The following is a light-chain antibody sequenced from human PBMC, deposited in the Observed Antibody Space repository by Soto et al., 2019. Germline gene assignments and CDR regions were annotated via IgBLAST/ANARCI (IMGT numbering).Light chain of an antibody. V-gene: IGKV3-15*01. Sequence: IVMTQSPATLSVSPGERATLSCRASQSVSSNLAWYQHKPGQAPRLLIYGASTRATGVPVRFSGSGSGTEFTLTISSLQSEDFAIYYCQQYNNWPLPFGGGTKVEIK. CDR3: QQYNNWPLP. J-gene: IGKJ4*01. CDR2: GAS. CDR1: QSVSSN.